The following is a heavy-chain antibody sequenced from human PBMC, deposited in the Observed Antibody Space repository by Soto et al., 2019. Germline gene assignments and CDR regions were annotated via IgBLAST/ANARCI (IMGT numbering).Heavy chain of an antibody. Sequence: ASGTVSCKVSGYTLTELSMHWVRQAPGKGRERMGGFDPGDGETIYAQKFQGRVTMTEDTSTDTAYMELSSLRSEDKAVYYCARRSLGFLRAAYYFDQWGQGTLVTVSS. J-gene: IGHJ4*02. CDR1: GYTLTELS. CDR3: ARRSLGFLRAAYYFDQ. CDR2: FDPGDGET. D-gene: IGHD3-3*01. V-gene: IGHV1-24*01.